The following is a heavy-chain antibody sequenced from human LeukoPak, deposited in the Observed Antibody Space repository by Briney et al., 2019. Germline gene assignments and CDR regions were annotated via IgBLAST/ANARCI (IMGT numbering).Heavy chain of an antibody. V-gene: IGHV1-24*01. Sequence: APVKVSCKVSGYTLTELSMHWVRQAPGKGLEWMGGFDPEDGETIYAQKFQGRVTMTEDTSTDTAYMELSSLRSEDTAVYYCATRCAVTTGGAFDYWGQGTLVTVSS. CDR1: GYTLTELS. CDR2: FDPEDGET. CDR3: ATRCAVTTGGAFDY. J-gene: IGHJ4*02. D-gene: IGHD4-17*01.